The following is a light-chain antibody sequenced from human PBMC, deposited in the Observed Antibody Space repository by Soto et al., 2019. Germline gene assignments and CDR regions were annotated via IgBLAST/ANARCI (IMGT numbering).Light chain of an antibody. CDR1: QSIGNY. CDR3: EQSYSAPLTYPLT. Sequence: DIQMTQSPSSLSASVGDRVIITCRASQSIGNYLSWYQQKPGKAPKLLIYAASSLESGVPPRFSGGGSGTDFTLNISSLQPEDFATYYCEQSYSAPLTYPLTFGGGTKVEVK. V-gene: IGKV1-39*01. CDR2: AAS. J-gene: IGKJ4*01.